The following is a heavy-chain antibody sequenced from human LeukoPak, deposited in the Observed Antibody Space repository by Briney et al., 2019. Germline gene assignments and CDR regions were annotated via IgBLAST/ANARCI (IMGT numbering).Heavy chain of an antibody. V-gene: IGHV3-23*01. CDR3: AKVVLPPWDEFYHYGMDV. CDR1: GFTFSSYA. Sequence: GSLRLSCAASGFTFSSYAMSWVRQAPGKGLEWVSAISGSGGSTYYADSVKGRFTISRDNSKNTLYLQMNSLRAEDTAVYYCAKVVLPPWDEFYHYGMDVWGQGTTVTVSS. D-gene: IGHD1-26*01. J-gene: IGHJ6*02. CDR2: ISGSGGST.